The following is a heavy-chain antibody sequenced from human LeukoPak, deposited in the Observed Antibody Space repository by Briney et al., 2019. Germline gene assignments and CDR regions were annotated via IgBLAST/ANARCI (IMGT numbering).Heavy chain of an antibody. Sequence: SETLSLTCTVSGGSISSYYWSWIRQPAGKGLEWVGRIYTSGSTNYNPSLKSRVTMSVDTSKNQFSLKLSSVTAADTAVYYCARDRYYYDSSGINYFDYWGQGTLVTVSS. D-gene: IGHD3-22*01. V-gene: IGHV4-4*07. J-gene: IGHJ4*02. CDR2: IYTSGST. CDR3: ARDRYYYDSSGINYFDY. CDR1: GGSISSYY.